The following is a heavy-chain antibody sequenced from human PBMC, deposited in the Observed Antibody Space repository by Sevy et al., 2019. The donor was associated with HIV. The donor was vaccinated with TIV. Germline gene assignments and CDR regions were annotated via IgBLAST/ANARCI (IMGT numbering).Heavy chain of an antibody. J-gene: IGHJ6*02. Sequence: GGSLRLSCAASGFALSNYYAMHWVRQAPGKGLEWVALISYDGSDKYYADSVKGGFTVYRDNFKNTLYLQMNSLTTEDTAVYYCARPRANYVDHYFFYAMDVWGQGTTVTVSS. CDR1: GFALSNYYA. D-gene: IGHD4-17*01. CDR2: ISYDGSDK. CDR3: ARPRANYVDHYFFYAMDV. V-gene: IGHV3-30-3*01.